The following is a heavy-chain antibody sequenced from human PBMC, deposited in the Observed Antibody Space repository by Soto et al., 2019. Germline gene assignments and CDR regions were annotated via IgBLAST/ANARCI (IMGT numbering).Heavy chain of an antibody. V-gene: IGHV4-34*01. Sequence: QVQLQQWGAGLLKPSETLSLTCAVYGGSFSGYYWSWIRQPPGKGLEWIGEINHSGSTNYNPSLKSRVTISVDTSKNQCSLKLSSVTAADTAVYYCARVWGSGSYWFLDYWGQGTLVTGSS. D-gene: IGHD3-10*01. J-gene: IGHJ4*02. CDR1: GGSFSGYY. CDR3: ARVWGSGSYWFLDY. CDR2: INHSGST.